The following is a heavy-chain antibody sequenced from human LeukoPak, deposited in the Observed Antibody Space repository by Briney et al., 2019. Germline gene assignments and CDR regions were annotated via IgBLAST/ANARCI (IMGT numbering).Heavy chain of an antibody. Sequence: PGGSLRLSCAASGFTFSSYSMNWVRQAPGKGLEWVSYISSSSSTIYYADSVKGRFTISRDNAKNSLYLQMNSLRAEDTAVYYCARDLFMIVGPNYFDYWGQGTLVTVSS. J-gene: IGHJ4*02. CDR3: ARDLFMIVGPNYFDY. D-gene: IGHD3-22*01. CDR2: ISSSSSTI. V-gene: IGHV3-48*01. CDR1: GFTFSSYS.